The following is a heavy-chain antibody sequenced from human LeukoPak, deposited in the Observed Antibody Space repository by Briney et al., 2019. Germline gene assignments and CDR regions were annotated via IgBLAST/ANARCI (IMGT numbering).Heavy chain of an antibody. D-gene: IGHD4-23*01. J-gene: IGHJ4*02. CDR3: ARGRPHGNDY. CDR1: GFTFSDYY. CDR2: ISSSGNII. Sequence: GGSLRLSCAASGFTFSDYYMSWIRQAPGKGLEWVSYISSSGNIIYYADSVKGRFTISRDNAKNTLYLQMNSLRVEDTAVYYCARGRPHGNDYWGQGTLVTVSS. V-gene: IGHV3-11*04.